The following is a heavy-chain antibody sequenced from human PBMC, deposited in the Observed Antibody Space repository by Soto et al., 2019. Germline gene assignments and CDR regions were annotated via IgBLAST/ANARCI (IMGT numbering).Heavy chain of an antibody. D-gene: IGHD6-19*01. CDR3: AREDLLYPYSSGWPSYGMDV. V-gene: IGHV1-2*04. Sequence: ASVKVSCKASGYTFTGYYMHWVRQAPGQGLEWMGWINPNSGGTNCAQKFQGWVTMTRDTSISTAYMELSRLRSDDTAVYHCAREDLLYPYSSGWPSYGMDVWGQGTTVTVAS. J-gene: IGHJ6*02. CDR2: INPNSGGT. CDR1: GYTFTGYY.